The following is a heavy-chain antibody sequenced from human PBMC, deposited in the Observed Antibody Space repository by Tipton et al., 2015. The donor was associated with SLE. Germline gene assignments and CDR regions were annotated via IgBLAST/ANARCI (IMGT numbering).Heavy chain of an antibody. J-gene: IGHJ4*02. CDR3: ARVLGRTYTVAGPYYFDY. D-gene: IGHD6-19*01. CDR2: IYYSGST. CDR1: GGSIGSSTYY. V-gene: IGHV4-39*07. Sequence: TLSLTCTVSGGSIGSSTYYWGWIRQPPGKGLEWIGSIYYSGSTYSNPSLKSRVTISVDTSKNQFSLKLSSVTAADTAVYYCARVLGRTYTVAGPYYFDYWGQGTLVTVSS.